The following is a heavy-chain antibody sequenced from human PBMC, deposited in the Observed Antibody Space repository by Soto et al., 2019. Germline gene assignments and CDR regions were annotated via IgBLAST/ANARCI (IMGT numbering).Heavy chain of an antibody. CDR3: ARDPQYYYDSSGYYLGDYYYGMDV. Sequence: ASVKVSCKASGYTFTSYYMRWVRQAPGQGLEWMGIINPSGGSTSYAQKFQGRVTMTRDTSTSTVYMELSSLRSEDTAVYYCARDPQYYYDSSGYYLGDYYYGMDVWGQGTTVTVSS. CDR1: GYTFTSYY. D-gene: IGHD3-22*01. CDR2: INPSGGST. J-gene: IGHJ6*02. V-gene: IGHV1-46*01.